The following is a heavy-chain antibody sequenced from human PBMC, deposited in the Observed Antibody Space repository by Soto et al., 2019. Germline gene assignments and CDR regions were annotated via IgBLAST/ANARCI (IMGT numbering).Heavy chain of an antibody. J-gene: IGHJ6*02. D-gene: IGHD2-2*01. CDR2: INYSGST. CDR3: SVSRGYCTSSDCYYGMDV. CDR1: GESSNIYY. Sequence: PSETLSLTCAATGESSNIYYWSWIRQVPGKGLDWIGEINYSGSTNYNPSLKSRVTISLNTSTKNFSQKLTSMTAAEAAVSYCSVSRGYCTSSDCYYGMDVWGQGTTVTVSS. V-gene: IGHV4-34*01.